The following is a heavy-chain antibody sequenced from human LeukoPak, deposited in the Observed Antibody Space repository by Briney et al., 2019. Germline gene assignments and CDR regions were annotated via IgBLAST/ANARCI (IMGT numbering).Heavy chain of an antibody. CDR1: GFTFSSYG. V-gene: IGHV3-33*01. CDR3: ARDDALGDNALDI. D-gene: IGHD3-16*01. CDR2: ILNDGSQE. Sequence: GGSLRLSCAASGFTFSSYGMHWVRQAPGKGLEWVAVILNDGSQEKYADSGKGRFTISRDNSKNTLFLQMNSLRAEDTAVYYCARDDALGDNALDIWGQGTMVTVSS. J-gene: IGHJ3*02.